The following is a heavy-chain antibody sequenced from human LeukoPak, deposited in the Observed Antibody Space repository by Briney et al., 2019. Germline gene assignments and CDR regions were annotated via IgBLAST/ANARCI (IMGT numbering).Heavy chain of an antibody. CDR1: GFTLSSYA. D-gene: IGHD2-15*01. CDR3: AKAPVTTCSGAYCYPFDY. V-gene: IGHV3-23*01. Sequence: GGSLRLSCAASGFTLSSYAMSWVRQGPGKGLEWVSAISVSGNTCHADSVKGRFTISRDSSKNTLYLQMNSLRAGDAAVYYCAKAPVTTCSGAYCYPFDYWSQETLVTVSS. CDR2: ISVSGNT. J-gene: IGHJ4*02.